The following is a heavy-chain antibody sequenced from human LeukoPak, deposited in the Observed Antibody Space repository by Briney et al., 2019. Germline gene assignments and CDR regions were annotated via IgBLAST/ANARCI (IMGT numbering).Heavy chain of an antibody. V-gene: IGHV4-39*01. CDR3: ARRLHYFDY. CDR1: GGSISSTYDH. CDR2: IRYSGTT. Sequence: SETLSFTCTVSGGSISSTYDHWDWIRQPPGKGLEWMGSIRYSGTTYYNPSLKGRVTIFVDTSNNQFSLRLSSVTAADTAVYYCARRLHYFDYWGQGSLVTVSS. D-gene: IGHD2-21*02. J-gene: IGHJ4*02.